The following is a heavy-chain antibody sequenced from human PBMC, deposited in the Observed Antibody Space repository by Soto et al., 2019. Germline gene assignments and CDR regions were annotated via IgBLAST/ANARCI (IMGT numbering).Heavy chain of an antibody. D-gene: IGHD6-6*01. CDR1: GYTFTGYY. V-gene: IGHV1-2*02. J-gene: IGHJ4*02. Sequence: QVQLVQSGAEVKKPGASVKVSCKASGYTFTGYYLHWVRQAPGQGLEYMGWINPNTGGTKYTQKFQGRVNMTRDTSTSPAYMELSSLGSDDTAVFYCARSLWTIGARPDYWGQGTLVTVPT. CDR2: INPNTGGT. CDR3: ARSLWTIGARPDY.